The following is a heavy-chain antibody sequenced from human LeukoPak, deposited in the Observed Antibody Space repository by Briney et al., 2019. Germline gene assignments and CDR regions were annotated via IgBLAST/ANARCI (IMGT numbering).Heavy chain of an antibody. J-gene: IGHJ6*03. CDR2: ISAYNGNT. CDR1: GYTFTSYG. D-gene: IGHD3-3*01. CDR3: ASQSTQSHYDLIRDYYYMDV. V-gene: IGHV1-18*01. Sequence: ASVKVSCKASGYTFTSYGISWVRQAPGQGLEWMGWISAYNGNTNYAQKLQGRVTMTTDTSTSTAYMELRSLRSDDTAVYYCASQSTQSHYDLIRDYYYMDVWGKGTTVTVSS.